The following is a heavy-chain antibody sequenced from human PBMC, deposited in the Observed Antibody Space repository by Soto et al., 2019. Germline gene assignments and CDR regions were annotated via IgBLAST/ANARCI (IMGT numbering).Heavy chain of an antibody. D-gene: IGHD4-17*01. J-gene: IGHJ4*02. CDR3: ARRRSGDYATYYFDY. Sequence: QITLKESGPTLVKPTQTLTLTCTFSGFSLRTGGAGVGWLRQPPGKAPEWFALIYWDDDKRYSPSLKSRLAITKDTSKNQVVLSMTNMDPVDTATYYCARRRSGDYATYYFDYWGQGTLVTVSS. V-gene: IGHV2-5*02. CDR2: IYWDDDK. CDR1: GFSLRTGGAG.